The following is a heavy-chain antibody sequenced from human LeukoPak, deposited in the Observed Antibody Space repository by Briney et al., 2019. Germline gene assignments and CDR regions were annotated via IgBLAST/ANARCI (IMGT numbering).Heavy chain of an antibody. J-gene: IGHJ5*02. CDR3: ARGLNWNYDLAWVAP. CDR1: GYRLSSCS. D-gene: IGHD1-7*01. V-gene: IGHV1-18*01. Sequence: ASVKVSCKASGYRLSSCSISWVRQAPGQGLEWMGWISGYNGNTNYAQKFQGRVTLTTETSTSTAYLELRSLRSDDTAIYYCARGLNWNYDLAWVAPWGQRALVAVSS. CDR2: ISGYNGNT.